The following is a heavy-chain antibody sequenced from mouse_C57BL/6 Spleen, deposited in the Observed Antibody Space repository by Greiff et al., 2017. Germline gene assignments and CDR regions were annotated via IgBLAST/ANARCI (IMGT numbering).Heavy chain of an antibody. Sequence: QVQLQQPGAELVQPGASLKVSCKASGYTFTSYWLPWVKQRPGQGLELIGRIHPSDSDTNYHQKFKGKATLPVDKSSSTAYMQLSSLTSEDSVVYYSAIDSSYLFAYWGQGTLVTVSA. CDR1: GYTFTSYW. CDR3: AIDSSYLFAY. CDR2: IHPSDSDT. V-gene: IGHV1-74*01. D-gene: IGHD1-1*01. J-gene: IGHJ3*01.